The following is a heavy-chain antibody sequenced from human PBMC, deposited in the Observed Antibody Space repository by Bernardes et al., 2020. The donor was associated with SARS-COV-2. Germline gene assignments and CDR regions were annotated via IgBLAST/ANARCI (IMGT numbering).Heavy chain of an antibody. Sequence: GGSLRLSCAASGFSFSRFWMHWVRQVPGKGLLWVSRTNEDGSITTYADSVKGRFTISRDNAKNTLYLQMHSLRVEDTATYYCVRDLAGGRGSWGQGTLVTVSS. CDR1: GFSFSRFW. J-gene: IGHJ4*02. V-gene: IGHV3-74*01. CDR3: VRDLAGGRGS. D-gene: IGHD2-15*01. CDR2: TNEDGSIT.